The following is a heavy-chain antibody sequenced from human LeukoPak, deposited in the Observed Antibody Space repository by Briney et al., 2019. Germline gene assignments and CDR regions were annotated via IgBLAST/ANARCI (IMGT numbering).Heavy chain of an antibody. CDR2: ITSDGSST. V-gene: IGHV3-74*01. J-gene: IGHJ4*02. CDR3: ARRWNDGRLFDY. CDR1: GFTFSSYW. Sequence: GGSLRLSCAASGFTFSSYWMHWVRQAPGKGLVWVSRITSDGSSTSYADSVKGRLTISRDNAKNTLYLQMNSLRAEDTAVYYCARRWNDGRLFDYWGQGTLVTVSS. D-gene: IGHD1-1*01.